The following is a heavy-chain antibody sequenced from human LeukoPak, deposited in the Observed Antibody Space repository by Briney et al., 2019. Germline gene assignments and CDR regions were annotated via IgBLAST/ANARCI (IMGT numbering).Heavy chain of an antibody. Sequence: SETLSLTCAVYGGSFIGYYWTWIRHHPGKGPEWIGYIHYLGSTYYNPSLKSRVSISLDTSKNQFSLSLSSVTAADTAVYYCARVFSISYWFDPWGQGTLVTVSS. CDR1: GGSFIGYY. CDR3: ARVFSISYWFDP. CDR2: IHYLGST. V-gene: IGHV4-31*11. J-gene: IGHJ5*02. D-gene: IGHD3-3*02.